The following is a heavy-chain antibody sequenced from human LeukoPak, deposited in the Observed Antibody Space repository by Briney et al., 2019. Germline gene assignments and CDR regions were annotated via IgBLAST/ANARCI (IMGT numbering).Heavy chain of an antibody. J-gene: IGHJ3*02. CDR2: ISAYNGNT. CDR3: ARDIPGEGSLDAFDI. V-gene: IGHV1-18*01. D-gene: IGHD3-16*01. Sequence: ASVKVSCKASGYTFTSYGISWVRQAPGQGLEWMGWISAYNGNTNYAQKLQDRVTMTTDTSTSTAYMELRSLRSDDTAVYYCARDIPGEGSLDAFDIWGQGTMVTVSS. CDR1: GYTFTSYG.